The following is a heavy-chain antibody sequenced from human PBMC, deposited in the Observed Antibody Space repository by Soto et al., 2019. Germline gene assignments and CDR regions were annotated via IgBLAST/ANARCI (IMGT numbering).Heavy chain of an antibody. CDR3: ARALVSWGSYYFDH. D-gene: IGHD3-16*01. Sequence: QITLKESGPTLVRPTQTLTLTCTVSGFSLDTWGVGVGWIRQSPGKAPEWLALIYWADDKRYSPSLKNRLTIIKTTATNQVVLTVTTMDPVDTVTCYCARALVSWGSYYFDHWGQGTLVTVSS. J-gene: IGHJ4*02. CDR2: IYWADDK. CDR1: GFSLDTWGVG. V-gene: IGHV2-5*02.